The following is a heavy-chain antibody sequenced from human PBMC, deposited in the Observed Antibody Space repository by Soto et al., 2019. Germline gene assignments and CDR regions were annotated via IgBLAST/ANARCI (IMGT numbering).Heavy chain of an antibody. D-gene: IGHD2-2*01. J-gene: IGHJ5*02. CDR2: ISAYNGNT. CDR1: GYTFNSYG. V-gene: IGHV1-18*01. CDR3: ARDRDIVVVPAANINWLDP. Sequence: ASVTVSCTASGYTFNSYGISWVRQAHGQGLEWMGWISAYNGNTNYAQKLQGRVTMTTDTSTSTAYMELRSLRSDDTAVYYCARDRDIVVVPAANINWLDPWGQGTLVTVSS.